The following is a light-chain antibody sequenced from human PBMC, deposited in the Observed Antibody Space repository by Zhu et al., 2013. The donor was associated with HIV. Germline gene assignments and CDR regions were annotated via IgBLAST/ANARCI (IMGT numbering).Light chain of an antibody. V-gene: IGLV2-14*02. CDR3: SSYTSSSTLV. CDR1: SSNVGSYNL. J-gene: IGLJ2*01. Sequence: QSALTQPASVSGSPGQSVTISCTGTSSNVGSYNLVSWYQHHPGKAPKLIIYQVNYRPSGVSNRFSGSKSGNTASLTISGLQTEDEADYYCSSYTSSSTLVFGGGTKLTVL. CDR2: QVN.